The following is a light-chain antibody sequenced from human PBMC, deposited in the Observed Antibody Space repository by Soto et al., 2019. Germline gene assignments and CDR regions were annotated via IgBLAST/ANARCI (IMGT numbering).Light chain of an antibody. Sequence: QSALTQPASVSGSPGQSITISCTGTSSDIGAYNFVSWYQQHPGKAPKLMIYEVTNRPSGVSYRFSASKSGNTAPLTISGLQAEDEADYYCSSYTSSFDNPVLFGGGTKVTVL. J-gene: IGLJ2*01. V-gene: IGLV2-14*01. CDR1: SSDIGAYNF. CDR3: SSYTSSFDNPVL. CDR2: EVT.